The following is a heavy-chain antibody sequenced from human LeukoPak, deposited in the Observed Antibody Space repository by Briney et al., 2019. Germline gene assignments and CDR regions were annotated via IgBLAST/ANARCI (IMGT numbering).Heavy chain of an antibody. CDR1: GLIFSNYG. CDR2: IRYDGSNK. V-gene: IGHV3-30*02. CDR3: AKDTSTDFWSGYYDY. Sequence: GGSLRLSCAASGLIFSNYGMHWVRQAPGKGLEWVAFIRYDGSNKSYADSVKGRFTISRDNSKNTLYLQMNSLRTEDTAVYYCAKDTSTDFWSGYYDYWGQGTLVTVS. D-gene: IGHD3-3*01. J-gene: IGHJ4*02.